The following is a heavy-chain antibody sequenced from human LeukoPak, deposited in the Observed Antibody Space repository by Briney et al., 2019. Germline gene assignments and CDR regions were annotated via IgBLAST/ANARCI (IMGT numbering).Heavy chain of an antibody. V-gene: IGHV4-59*01. Sequence: SETLSLTCTVSGGSISSYYWSWIRQPPGKGLEWIGYIYYSGSTDYNPSLKSRVTISVDTSKNQFSLKLSSVTAADTAVYYCARGYGGYHGDYFDYWGQGTLVTVSS. CDR1: GGSISSYY. D-gene: IGHD4-23*01. CDR3: ARGYGGYHGDYFDY. J-gene: IGHJ4*02. CDR2: IYYSGST.